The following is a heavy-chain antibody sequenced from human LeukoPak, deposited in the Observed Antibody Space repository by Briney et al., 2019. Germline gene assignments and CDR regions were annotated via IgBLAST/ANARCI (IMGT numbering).Heavy chain of an antibody. CDR1: GGTFSSYA. D-gene: IGHD6-13*01. V-gene: IGHV1-69*13. J-gene: IGHJ4*02. CDR2: IIPIFGTA. CDR3: ARSGYSSSWYGEYYFDY. Sequence: ASVKVSCKASGGTFSSYAISWVRQATGQGLEWMGGIIPIFGTANYAQKFQGRVTITADESTSTAYMELSSLRSEDTAVYYCARSGYSSSWYGEYYFDYWGQGTLVTVSS.